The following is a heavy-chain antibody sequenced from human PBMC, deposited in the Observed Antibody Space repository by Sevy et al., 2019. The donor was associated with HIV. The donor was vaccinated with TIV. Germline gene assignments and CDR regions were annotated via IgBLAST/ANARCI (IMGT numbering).Heavy chain of an antibody. CDR1: GFTFSIYA. J-gene: IGHJ4*02. D-gene: IGHD3-16*01. V-gene: IGHV3-23*01. CDR2: ISGGGGGT. Sequence: GGSLRLSCAASGFTFSIYAMSWARQAPGKGLEWVSGISGGGGGTYYADSVKGRFTISRDNSKNSLYLLMHSLRAEDAAVYYCAKDLTLGDVGGDFDYWGQGTLVTVSS. CDR3: AKDLTLGDVGGDFDY.